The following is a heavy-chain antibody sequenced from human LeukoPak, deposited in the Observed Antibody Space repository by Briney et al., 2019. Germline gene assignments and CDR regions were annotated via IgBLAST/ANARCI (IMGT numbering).Heavy chain of an antibody. CDR3: ASTTTLLWSGAPKGY. V-gene: IGHV3-21*01. CDR1: GFTFSSYS. Sequence: GGSLRLSCAASGFTFSSYSMNWVRQAPGKGLEWVSSISSSSSYIYYADSVKGRFTISRDNAKNSLYLQMNSLRAEDTAVYYCASTTTLLWSGAPKGYWSQGTLVTVYS. D-gene: IGHD3-10*01. CDR2: ISSSSSYI. J-gene: IGHJ4*02.